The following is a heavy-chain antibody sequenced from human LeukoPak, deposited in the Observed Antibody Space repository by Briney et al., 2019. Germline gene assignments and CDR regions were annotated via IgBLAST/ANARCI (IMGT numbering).Heavy chain of an antibody. CDR3: AKDSYYYGSGAFDI. CDR2: ISWNSGSI. Sequence: GGSLRLSCAASGFTFDDYAMHWVRQAPGKGLEWVSGISWNSGSIGYADSVKGRFTISRDNAKNSLYLQMNSLRAEDTALYYCAKDSYYYGSGAFDIWGQGTMVTVSS. CDR1: GFTFDDYA. V-gene: IGHV3-9*01. J-gene: IGHJ3*02. D-gene: IGHD3-10*01.